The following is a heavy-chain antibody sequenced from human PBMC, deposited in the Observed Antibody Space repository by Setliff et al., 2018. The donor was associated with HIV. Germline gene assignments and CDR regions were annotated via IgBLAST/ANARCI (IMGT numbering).Heavy chain of an antibody. CDR1: GFTVSSYY. J-gene: IGHJ4*02. CDR3: AGSRGYFVQAD. V-gene: IGHV3-66*01. Sequence: GGSLRLSCAASGFTVSSYYMSWVRQAPGKGLEWISTIYSGGNTYHADSVKGRFTLSRDNINNFLYLQMNSLRAEDTAVYYCAGSRGYFVQADWGQGSLVTVSS. D-gene: IGHD1-1*01. CDR2: IYSGGNT.